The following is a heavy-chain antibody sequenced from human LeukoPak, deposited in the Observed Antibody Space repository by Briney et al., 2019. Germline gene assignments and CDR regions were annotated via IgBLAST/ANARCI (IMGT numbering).Heavy chain of an antibody. Sequence: GGSLRLSCAASGFTFSSYGMHWVRQAPGKGLEWVAVIWYDGSNKYYADSVKGRFTISRDNSKNTLYLQMNSLRAEDTAVYYCVGVEPYGDYEDYWGQGTLVTVSS. D-gene: IGHD4-17*01. CDR2: IWYDGSNK. CDR1: GFTFSSYG. CDR3: VGVEPYGDYEDY. V-gene: IGHV3-33*01. J-gene: IGHJ4*02.